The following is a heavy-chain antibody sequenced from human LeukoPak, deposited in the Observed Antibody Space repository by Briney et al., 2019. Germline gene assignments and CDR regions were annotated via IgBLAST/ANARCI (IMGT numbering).Heavy chain of an antibody. D-gene: IGHD3-3*01. Sequence: GGSLRLSCAASGFTFSSYWMSWVRQAPGKGLEWVANIKQDGSEKYYVDSVKGRFTISRDNAKNSLYLQMNSLRAEDTAVYYCARVFDGYYDFWSGYPPSDAFDIWGQGTMVTVSS. CDR3: ARVFDGYYDFWSGYPPSDAFDI. CDR1: GFTFSSYW. J-gene: IGHJ3*02. CDR2: IKQDGSEK. V-gene: IGHV3-7*01.